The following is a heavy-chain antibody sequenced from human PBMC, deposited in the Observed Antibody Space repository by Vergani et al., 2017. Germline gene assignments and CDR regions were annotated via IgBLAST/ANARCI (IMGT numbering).Heavy chain of an antibody. Sequence: QVQLQQWGAGLLKPSETLSLTCAVYGGSISSSNWWSWVRQPPGKGLEWIGEINHSGSTNYNPSPKSRVTISVDTSKNQFSLKLSSVTAADTAVYYCARRTGGSGSYWRYWYFDLWGRGTLVTVSS. V-gene: IGHV4-4*02. CDR2: INHSGST. CDR1: GGSISSSNW. CDR3: ARRTGGSGSYWRYWYFDL. D-gene: IGHD3-10*01. J-gene: IGHJ2*01.